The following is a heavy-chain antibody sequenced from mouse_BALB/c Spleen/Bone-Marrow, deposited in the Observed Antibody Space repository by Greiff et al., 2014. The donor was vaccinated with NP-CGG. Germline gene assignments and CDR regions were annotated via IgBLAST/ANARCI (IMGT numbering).Heavy chain of an antibody. CDR2: ISSGGSYT. J-gene: IGHJ4*01. Sequence: EVQRVEFGGDLVKPGGSLKLSCAASGFTFSRYGMSWVRQTPDKRLEWVANISSGGSYTYYPDSVKGRFTISRDNAKNTLYLHMSSLKSEDTAMYYCARQYGNLGVMDYWGQGTSVTVSS. CDR1: GFTFSRYG. D-gene: IGHD2-1*01. CDR3: ARQYGNLGVMDY. V-gene: IGHV5-6*01.